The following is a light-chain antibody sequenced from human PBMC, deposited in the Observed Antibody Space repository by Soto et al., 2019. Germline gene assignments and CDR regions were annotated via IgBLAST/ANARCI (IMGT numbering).Light chain of an antibody. CDR1: QSISSGY. V-gene: IGKV3-20*01. CDR3: HCQKYDGSRVYT. Sequence: IVLTQSPDTLSLSPGERATLSCRASQSISSGYLAWYQQKPGQAPRLLMFGASGKAPGFPDRFSRSGSRRDFPLSISRLEHEDSDVYYCHCQKYDGSRVYTFGQVTKLEIK. CDR2: GAS. J-gene: IGKJ2*01.